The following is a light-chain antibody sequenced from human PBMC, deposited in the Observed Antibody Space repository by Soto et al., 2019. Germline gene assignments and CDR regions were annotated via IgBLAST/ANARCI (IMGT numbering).Light chain of an antibody. V-gene: IGLV2-11*01. CDR1: SSDVGTYNY. J-gene: IGLJ2*01. CDR3: CSYAGISTLVL. Sequence: QSALTQPRSVSGSPGQSITISCTGTSSDVGTYNYVSWYQQYPGKAPKLMIYDVNERPSGVPDRFSGSKSGNTASLTISGLQAEDEADYYCCSYAGISTLVLFGRGTKLTVL. CDR2: DVN.